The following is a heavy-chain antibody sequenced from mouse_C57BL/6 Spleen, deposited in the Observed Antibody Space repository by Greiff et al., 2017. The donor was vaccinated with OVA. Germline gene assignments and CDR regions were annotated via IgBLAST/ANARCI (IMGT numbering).Heavy chain of an antibody. J-gene: IGHJ1*03. D-gene: IGHD1-1*01. CDR1: GYTFTDYY. CDR3: ARTYYYGSSYGYFGV. CDR2: INPNNGGT. V-gene: IGHV1-26*01. Sequence: EVQLQQSGPELVKPGASVKISCKASGYTFTDYYMNWVKQSHGKSLEWIGDINPNNGGTSYNQKFKGKATLTVDKSSSTAYMELRSLTSEDSAVYYSARTYYYGSSYGYFGVWGTGTTVTVSS.